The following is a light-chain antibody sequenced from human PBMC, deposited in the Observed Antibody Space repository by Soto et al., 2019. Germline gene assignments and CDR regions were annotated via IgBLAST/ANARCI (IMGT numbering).Light chain of an antibody. CDR2: DAS. Sequence: EIVLTQSPATLSLSPGERATLSCRASQSVSSSLAWYQQKPGQAPRLLIYDASNRATGIPARFSGCGSVTGFNLAISSLEPEDFAVYYCQQRSNWPLTCGPGTKVDIK. CDR3: QQRSNWPLT. CDR1: QSVSSS. J-gene: IGKJ3*01. V-gene: IGKV3-11*01.